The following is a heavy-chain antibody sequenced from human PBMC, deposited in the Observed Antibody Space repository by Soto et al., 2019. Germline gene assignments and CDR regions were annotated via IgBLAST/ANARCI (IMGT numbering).Heavy chain of an antibody. Sequence: SETLSLTCTVSGGSISSYYWSWIRQPAGKGLEWIGRIYTSGSTNYNPSLKSRVTMSVDTSKNQFSLKLSSVTAADTAVYYCARDGWGPAAGTNWFDPWGQGTLVTVSS. CDR2: IYTSGST. V-gene: IGHV4-4*07. D-gene: IGHD6-13*01. CDR1: GGSISSYY. J-gene: IGHJ5*02. CDR3: ARDGWGPAAGTNWFDP.